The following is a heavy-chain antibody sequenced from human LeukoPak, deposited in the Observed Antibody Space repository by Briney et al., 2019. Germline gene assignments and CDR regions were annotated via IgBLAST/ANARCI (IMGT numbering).Heavy chain of an antibody. CDR2: IRSKAYGGTT. CDR1: GFTFGDYA. D-gene: IGHD6-19*01. Sequence: GGSLRLSCTASGFTFGDYAMSWVRQAPGKGLEWVGFIRSKAYGGTTEYAASVKGRFTISRDDSKSIAYLQMNSLKTEDIAVYYCTSSIAVPNYYYYYMDVWGKGTTVTVSS. J-gene: IGHJ6*03. CDR3: TSSIAVPNYYYYYMDV. V-gene: IGHV3-49*04.